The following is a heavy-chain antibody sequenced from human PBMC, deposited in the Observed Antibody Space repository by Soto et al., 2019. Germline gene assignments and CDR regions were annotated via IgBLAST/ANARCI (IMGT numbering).Heavy chain of an antibody. CDR2: IYSGGST. Sequence: GGSLRLSCAASGFTVSSNYMSWVRQAPGKGLEWVSVIYSGGSTYYADSVKGRFTISRHNSKNTLYLQMNSLRAEDTAVYYCARWGRAAPWGYVDYWGQGTLVTVSS. D-gene: IGHD2-15*01. J-gene: IGHJ4*02. CDR1: GFTVSSNY. CDR3: ARWGRAAPWGYVDY. V-gene: IGHV3-53*04.